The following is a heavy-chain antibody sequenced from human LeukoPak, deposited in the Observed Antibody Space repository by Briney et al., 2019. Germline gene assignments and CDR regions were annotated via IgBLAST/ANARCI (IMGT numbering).Heavy chain of an antibody. D-gene: IGHD3-3*01. V-gene: IGHV3-7*02. Sequence: GGSLRLSCAASGFTFSDYWMTWVRQAPGKGLEWVANIRQDGGEKFYLDSVKGRFTISRDNAKSSLYLQMNNLRAEDTAVFYCARVLREWLLDYWGQGTLVTVSS. CDR2: IRQDGGEK. CDR1: GFTFSDYW. J-gene: IGHJ4*02. CDR3: ARVLREWLLDY.